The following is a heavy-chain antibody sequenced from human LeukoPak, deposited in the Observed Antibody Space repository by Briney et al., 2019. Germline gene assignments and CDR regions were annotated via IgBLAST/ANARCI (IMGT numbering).Heavy chain of an antibody. Sequence: GRSLRLSCAASGFTFSSYAMHWVRQAPGKGLEWVAVISYDGSNKYYADSVKGRFTISRDNSKNTLYLQMNSLRAEDTAVYYCARDLLVWVDLMPSDQSIPDYWGQGSLVSVSS. CDR1: GFTFSSYA. J-gene: IGHJ4*02. V-gene: IGHV3-30*04. D-gene: IGHD3-10*01. CDR2: ISYDGSNK. CDR3: ARDLLVWVDLMPSDQSIPDY.